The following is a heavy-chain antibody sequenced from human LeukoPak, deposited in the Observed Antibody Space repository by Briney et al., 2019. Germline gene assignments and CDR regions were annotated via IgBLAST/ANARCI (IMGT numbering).Heavy chain of an antibody. Sequence: PSETLSLTCTVSGDSISSYYRSWIRQPPGERLEWIGYIYKSESTKYNPSLKSRVTISVDTSKTQISLKLNSVTAADTAVYYCARARSYTYGNFDYWGQGTLVAVSS. CDR1: GDSISSYY. V-gene: IGHV4-59*01. CDR3: ARARSYTYGNFDY. CDR2: IYKSEST. D-gene: IGHD5-18*01. J-gene: IGHJ4*02.